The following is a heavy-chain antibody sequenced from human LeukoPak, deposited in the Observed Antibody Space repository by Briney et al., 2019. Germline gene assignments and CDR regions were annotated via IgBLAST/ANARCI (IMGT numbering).Heavy chain of an antibody. D-gene: IGHD3-10*01. J-gene: IGHJ4*02. V-gene: IGHV4-59*01. CDR3: ARVGTYGSGSYLSWLDY. CDR2: IYYSGST. CDR1: NASISSFY. Sequence: SETLSLTCTVSNASISSFYWSRIRQPPGKGLEWIGYIYYSGSTNYNPSLKSRVTISVDTSKNQFSLKLSSVTAADTAVYYCARVGTYGSGSYLSWLDYWGQGTLVTVSS.